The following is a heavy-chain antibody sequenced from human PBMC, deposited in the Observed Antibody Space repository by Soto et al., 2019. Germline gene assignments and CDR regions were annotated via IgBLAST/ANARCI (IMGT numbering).Heavy chain of an antibody. J-gene: IGHJ5*02. D-gene: IGHD3-9*01. CDR1: GYTFTGYY. CDR3: ARGYDILTVYYTLNWFDP. V-gene: IGHV1-2*04. CDR2: INPNSGGT. Sequence: ASVKVSCKASGYTFTGYYMHWVRQAPGQGLEWMGWINPNSGGTNYAQKFQGWVTMTRDTSISTAYMELSRLRSDDTAVYYCARGYDILTVYYTLNWFDPWGQGTLVTVSS.